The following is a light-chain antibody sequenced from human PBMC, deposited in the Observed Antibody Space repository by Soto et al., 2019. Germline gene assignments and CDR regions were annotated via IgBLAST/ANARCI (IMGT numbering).Light chain of an antibody. J-gene: IGKJ3*01. CDR2: SAS. V-gene: IGKV3-20*01. CDR3: HQYGSSSFT. Sequence: EIVLTQSPGTLSLSPGERATLSCRASQSVSSSYLAWYQQKPGQAPKLLIYSASSRATGIPDRFNGSGSGTDFTHTISKLEPEDLAVYNCHQYGSSSFTFGPGPKVDIK. CDR1: QSVSSSY.